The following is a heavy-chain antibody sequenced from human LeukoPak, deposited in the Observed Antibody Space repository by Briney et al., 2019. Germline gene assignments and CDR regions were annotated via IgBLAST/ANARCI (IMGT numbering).Heavy chain of an antibody. CDR3: AKDVSSSYYFDY. CDR2: ISGSGGST. CDR1: GFTFSFYA. V-gene: IGHV3-23*01. D-gene: IGHD6-13*01. J-gene: IGHJ4*02. Sequence: PGGSLRLSCAASGFTFSFYAISWVRQAPGKGLEGVSAISGSGGSTYYADSVKGRFTISRDNSKNTLYLQMNSLRAEDTAVYYCAKDVSSSYYFDYWGQGTLVTVSS.